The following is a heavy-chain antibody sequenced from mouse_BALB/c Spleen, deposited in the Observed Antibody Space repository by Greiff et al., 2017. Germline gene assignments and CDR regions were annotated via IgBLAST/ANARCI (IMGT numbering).Heavy chain of an antibody. Sequence: EVKLMESGGGLVKPGGSLQLSCAASGFTLRDYYMYWVRQTPEKRLEWVATISDGGSYTYYPDSVKGRFTISRDNAKNNLYLQMSSLTSEDTAMYCCARDKELGLYAMDYWGQGTSVTVSA. D-gene: IGHD3-3*01. CDR2: ISDGGSYT. CDR3: ARDKELGLYAMDY. J-gene: IGHJ4*01. CDR1: GFTLRDYY. V-gene: IGHV5-4*02.